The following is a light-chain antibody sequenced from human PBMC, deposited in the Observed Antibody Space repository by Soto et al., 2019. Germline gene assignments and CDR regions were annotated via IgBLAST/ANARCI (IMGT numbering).Light chain of an antibody. J-gene: IGKJ2*01. CDR2: WAS. V-gene: IGKV4-1*01. Sequence: DIVMTQSPDSLVVSLGERATINCKSSQSVLYSSNNKNYLAWYQQKPGQSPRLLIYWASTRESGVPDRFSGSGSGTDFTLTISSLQAEDVAVYYCQQYYSTLPYTFGQGTKLEIK. CDR1: QSVLYSSNNKNY. CDR3: QQYYSTLPYT.